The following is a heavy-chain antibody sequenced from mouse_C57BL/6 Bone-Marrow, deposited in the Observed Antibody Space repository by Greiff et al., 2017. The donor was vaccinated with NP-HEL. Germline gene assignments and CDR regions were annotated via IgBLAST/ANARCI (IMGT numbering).Heavy chain of an antibody. V-gene: IGHV5-4*01. D-gene: IGHD4-1*01. Sequence: EVKVEESGGGLVKPGGSLKLSCAASGFTFSSYAMSWVRQTPEKRLEWVATISDGGSYTYYPDNVKGRFTISRDNAKNNLYLQMSHLKSEDTAMYYCARDLTGTGFDYWGQGTTLTVSS. CDR1: GFTFSSYA. CDR3: ARDLTGTGFDY. J-gene: IGHJ2*01. CDR2: ISDGGSYT.